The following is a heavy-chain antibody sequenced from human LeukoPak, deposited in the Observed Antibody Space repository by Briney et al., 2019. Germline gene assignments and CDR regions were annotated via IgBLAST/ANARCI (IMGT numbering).Heavy chain of an antibody. CDR1: GGSISSYY. V-gene: IGHV4-4*07. CDR3: ARDMSPFYYDSSGYYYSGRGFDAFDI. CDR2: IYTSGST. D-gene: IGHD3-22*01. J-gene: IGHJ3*02. Sequence: SETLSLTCTVSGGSISSYYWSWIRQPAGKGLEWIGRIYTSGSTNYNPSLKSRVTMSVDTSKNQFSLKLSSVTAADTAVYYCARDMSPFYYDSSGYYYSGRGFDAFDIWGQGTMVTVSS.